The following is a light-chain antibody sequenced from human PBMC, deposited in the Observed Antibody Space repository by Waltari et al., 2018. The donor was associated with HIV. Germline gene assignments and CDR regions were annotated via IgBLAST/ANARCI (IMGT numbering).Light chain of an antibody. CDR3: ATWTDSLSGVV. J-gene: IGLJ2*01. CDR1: SSNIGSNY. V-gene: IGLV1-47*01. CDR2: RNN. Sequence: QSVLTQSPSASGTPGQRVTISCSGSSSNIGSNYVYWYQQLPGTAPKLLLYRNNQRPSGVPDRFSGSKSGTSASLAINGLRSEDEAHYYCATWTDSLSGVVFGGGTKLRVL.